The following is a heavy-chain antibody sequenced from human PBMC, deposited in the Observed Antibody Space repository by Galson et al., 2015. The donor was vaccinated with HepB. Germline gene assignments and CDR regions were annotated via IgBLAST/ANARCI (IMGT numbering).Heavy chain of an antibody. CDR2: ISGDGDYT. Sequence: SLRLSCAASGFTFNIYAMTWVRQAPGKGLEWVSSISGDGDYTYYIDPVKGRFTISRDNSKNTLFLQMSSLRAEDTAIYYCATQASTQGLVVVSAATSFDSWGQGTLVTVSS. CDR1: GFTFNIYA. V-gene: IGHV3-23*01. J-gene: IGHJ4*02. D-gene: IGHD2-2*01. CDR3: ATQASTQGLVVVSAATSFDS.